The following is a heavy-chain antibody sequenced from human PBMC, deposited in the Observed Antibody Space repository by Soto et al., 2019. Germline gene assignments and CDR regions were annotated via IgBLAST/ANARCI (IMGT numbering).Heavy chain of an antibody. CDR1: GGSISSSNW. V-gene: IGHV4-4*02. CDR2: IYHSGST. J-gene: IGHJ4*02. D-gene: IGHD6-6*01. CDR3: ARVGYSSSSGRYYFDY. Sequence: SETLSLTCAVSGGSISSSNWWSWVRQPPGKGLEWIGEIYHSGSTNYNPSLKSRVTISVDKSKNQFSLKLSSVTAADTAVYYCARVGYSSSSGRYYFDYWGQGTLVTVSS.